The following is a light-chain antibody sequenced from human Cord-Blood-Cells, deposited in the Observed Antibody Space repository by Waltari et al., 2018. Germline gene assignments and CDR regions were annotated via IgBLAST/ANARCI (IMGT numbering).Light chain of an antibody. CDR3: QAWDSSTVV. CDR1: KLGDKY. V-gene: IGLV3-1*01. CDR2: QDS. J-gene: IGLJ2*01. Sequence: SYELTQPPSVSVSPGQTASITCSGDKLGDKYACWYQQKPGQSPVLVIYQDSKRPSGIPELFSGSNSGNTATLTISGTQAMDEADYYCQAWDSSTVVFGGGTKQTVL.